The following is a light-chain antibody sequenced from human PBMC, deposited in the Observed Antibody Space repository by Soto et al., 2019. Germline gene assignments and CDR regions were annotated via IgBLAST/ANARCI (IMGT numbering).Light chain of an antibody. Sequence: QSALTQPASVSGSPGQSITISCTGTSSDVGNYNLVSWYQQHPGKAPKLMIYEGSKRPSGVSNRFSGSKSGNTASLTLSGLQAADVADYYCCSYAGSSLYVFGTGTQLTVL. CDR3: CSYAGSSLYV. CDR2: EGS. CDR1: SSDVGNYNL. J-gene: IGLJ1*01. V-gene: IGLV2-23*01.